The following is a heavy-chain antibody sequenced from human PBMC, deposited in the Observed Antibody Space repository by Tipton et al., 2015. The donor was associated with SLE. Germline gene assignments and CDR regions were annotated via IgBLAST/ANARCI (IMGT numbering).Heavy chain of an antibody. V-gene: IGHV4-34*01. J-gene: IGHJ6*02. Sequence: TLSLTCAVYGESVSGYYWSWIRQPPGKGLEWIGEINYGGSTNYNPSLKSRITISLDKSKNHFSLRLSSLTAADTAVYYCARGPDYSSYYFYRMDVWGQGTTVTVSS. CDR2: INYGGST. CDR1: GESVSGYY. D-gene: IGHD4-11*01. CDR3: ARGPDYSSYYFYRMDV.